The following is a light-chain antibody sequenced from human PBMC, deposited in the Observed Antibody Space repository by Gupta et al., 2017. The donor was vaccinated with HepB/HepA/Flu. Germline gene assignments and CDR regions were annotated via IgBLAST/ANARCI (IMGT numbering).Light chain of an antibody. Sequence: QSGLTQPASVSGSPGQSITISCPGTSSDIGSFNSVSWYQQSPGRAPKLLIYDVTNRPSGVSHRFSGSKTGNSASLTISGLQAEDEAVYYCASFRSGDTLVIFGGGTELTVL. V-gene: IGLV2-14*03. CDR1: SSDIGSFNS. CDR3: ASFRSGDTLVI. J-gene: IGLJ2*01. CDR2: DVT.